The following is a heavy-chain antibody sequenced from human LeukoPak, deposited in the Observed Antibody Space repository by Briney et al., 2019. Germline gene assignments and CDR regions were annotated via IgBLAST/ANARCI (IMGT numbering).Heavy chain of an antibody. CDR1: GYTFTSYD. CDR3: ARSRSSTSRMLENWFDP. J-gene: IGHJ5*02. Sequence: ASVKVSCKASGYTFTSYDINWVRQATGQGLEWMRWMNPNSGNTGYAQKFQGRVAMTRNTSISTAYMELSSLRSEDTAVYYCARSRSSTSRMLENWFDPWGQGTLVTVSS. D-gene: IGHD2-2*01. V-gene: IGHV1-8*01. CDR2: MNPNSGNT.